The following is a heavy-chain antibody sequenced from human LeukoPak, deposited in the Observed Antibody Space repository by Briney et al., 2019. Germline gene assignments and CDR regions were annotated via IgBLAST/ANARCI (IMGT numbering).Heavy chain of an antibody. D-gene: IGHD6-13*01. CDR3: ATAGTGESSSWISIFDD. V-gene: IGHV3-33*01. CDR2: IWYDGSNK. J-gene: IGHJ4*02. Sequence: PGRSLRLSCAASGFTFSSYGMHWVRQAPGKGLEWVAVIWYDGSNKYYADSVKGRFTVSRDDSKKTLYLQMNSLRAEDTAVYYCATAGTGESSSWISIFDDWGQGTLVTVSS. CDR1: GFTFSSYG.